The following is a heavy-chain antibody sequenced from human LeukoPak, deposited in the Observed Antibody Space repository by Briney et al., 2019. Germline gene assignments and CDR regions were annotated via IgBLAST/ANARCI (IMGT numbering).Heavy chain of an antibody. D-gene: IGHD3-22*01. CDR2: IYTSGST. J-gene: IGHJ5*02. CDR3: ARVVDYYDSSGYSNWFDP. CDR1: GGSISSSSYY. V-gene: IGHV4-61*02. Sequence: PSETLSLTCTVSGGSISSSSYYWSWIRQPAGKGLEWIGRIYTSGSTNYNPSLKSRVTMSVDTSKNQFSLKLSSVTAADTAVYYCARVVDYYDSSGYSNWFDPWGQGTLVTVSS.